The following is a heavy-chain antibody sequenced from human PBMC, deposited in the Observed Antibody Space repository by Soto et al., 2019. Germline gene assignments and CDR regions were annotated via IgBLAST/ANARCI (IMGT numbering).Heavy chain of an antibody. CDR3: AREDGVVGSSSAFDH. Sequence: GGSLRLSCVFSGFTFSTYTMNWVRQAPGKGLEWVSSINGRSNYVYYADSVKGRFTISRDDAKNSLYLQMNRLRAEDTSIYYCAREDGVVGSSSAFDHWGLGTLVTVSS. J-gene: IGHJ4*02. D-gene: IGHD1-26*01. CDR1: GFTFSTYT. V-gene: IGHV3-21*01. CDR2: INGRSNYV.